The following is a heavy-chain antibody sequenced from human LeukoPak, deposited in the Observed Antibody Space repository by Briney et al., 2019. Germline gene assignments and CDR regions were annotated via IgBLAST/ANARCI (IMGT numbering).Heavy chain of an antibody. J-gene: IGHJ3*02. CDR2: ISAYNGNT. CDR3: ARDVLLWFGETNAFDI. V-gene: IGHV1-18*01. D-gene: IGHD3-10*01. Sequence: ASVKVSCKASGGTFSNYAINWVRQAPGQGLEWMGWISAYNGNTNYAQKLQGRVTMTTDTSTSTAYMELSSLRSEDTAVYYCARDVLLWFGETNAFDIWGQGTMVTVSS. CDR1: GGTFSNYA.